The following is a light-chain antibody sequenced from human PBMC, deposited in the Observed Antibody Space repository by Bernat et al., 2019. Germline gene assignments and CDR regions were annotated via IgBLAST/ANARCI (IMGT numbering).Light chain of an antibody. CDR3: QQYHSSSPYT. V-gene: IGKV1-5*03. Sequence: DIQMTQSPSSLSASVGDRVIVSCRASQSITNYLNWYQHRPGKAPKLLIYKASNLESGVPSRFSGSGSGSEFNLTISSLQPDDLATYYCQQYHSSSPYTFGQGTIVEIK. J-gene: IGKJ2*01. CDR2: KAS. CDR1: QSITNY.